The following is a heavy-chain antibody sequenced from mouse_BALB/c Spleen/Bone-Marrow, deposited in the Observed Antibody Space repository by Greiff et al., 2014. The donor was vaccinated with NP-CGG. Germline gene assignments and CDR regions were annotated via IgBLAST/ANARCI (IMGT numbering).Heavy chain of an antibody. Sequence: LQQSGSELVRPGASVKLSCKASGYTFTSYWMHWVRQRPGQGLEWIGNIYPGSGSTNYDEKFKSKATLTVDTSSSTAYMQLSSLISEDSAVYYCRSYDYAMDYWGQGTSVTVSS. CDR3: RSYDYAMDY. CDR1: GYTFTSYW. V-gene: IGHV1S22*01. D-gene: IGHD1-1*01. CDR2: IYPGSGST. J-gene: IGHJ4*01.